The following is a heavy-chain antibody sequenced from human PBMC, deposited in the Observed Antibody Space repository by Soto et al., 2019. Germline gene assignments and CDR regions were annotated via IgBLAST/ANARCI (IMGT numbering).Heavy chain of an antibody. V-gene: IGHV3-66*01. J-gene: IGHJ3*02. CDR2: IQSGGTT. Sequence: GGSLRLSCAASGFTVSSKYMSWVRQAPGKGLEWVSLIQSGGTTYYADSVKGRFTISRDSSKNMLHLQMDSLRAEDTAVYYCAKELYCSGGSCYPHAFAISGQGTLVPVSS. CDR3: AKELYCSGGSCYPHAFAI. CDR1: GFTVSSKY. D-gene: IGHD2-15*01.